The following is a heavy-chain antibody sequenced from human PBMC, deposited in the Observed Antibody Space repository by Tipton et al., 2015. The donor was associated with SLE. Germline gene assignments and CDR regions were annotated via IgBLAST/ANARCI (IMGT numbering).Heavy chain of an antibody. Sequence: TLSLTCTVSGYSISSGYYWGWIRQPPGKGLEWIGSIYHSGSTYYNPSLKSRVTISVDTSKNQFSLKLTSVTAADTAVYYCARADYGYWYFDLWGRGTLVTVSS. CDR2: IYHSGST. CDR3: ARADYGYWYFDL. CDR1: GYSISSGYY. D-gene: IGHD3-16*01. V-gene: IGHV4-38-2*02. J-gene: IGHJ2*01.